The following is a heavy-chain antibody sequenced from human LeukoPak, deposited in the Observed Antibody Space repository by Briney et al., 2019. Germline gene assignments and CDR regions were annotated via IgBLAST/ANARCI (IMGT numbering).Heavy chain of an antibody. J-gene: IGHJ4*02. V-gene: IGHV3-23*01. D-gene: IGHD3-10*01. CDR2: ISGSGPST. Sequence: GGSLRLSCAASGFTFSTYAMSWVRQAPGKGLEWVSAISGSGPSTYYADSVKGRFTISRDISKSTLYLQMSSLRAEDTAVYYCAKVIGFGEFFDYWGQGTLVTVSS. CDR3: AKVIGFGEFFDY. CDR1: GFTFSTYA.